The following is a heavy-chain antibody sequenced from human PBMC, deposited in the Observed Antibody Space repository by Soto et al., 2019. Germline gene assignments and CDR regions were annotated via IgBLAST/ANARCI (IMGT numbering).Heavy chain of an antibody. D-gene: IGHD6-13*01. CDR1: GYIFSRYG. CDR3: AGEAAAERNYYGLDV. Sequence: QVQLVQSGPAVRKPGASVKVSCKASGYIFSRYGISWVRQAPGQGLEWMGWISGYNGNTKFGERVQGRVNVTTDTSTSKAYMELRSLRSDDTAVYYCAGEAAAERNYYGLDVWGQGTTVIVSS. J-gene: IGHJ6*02. V-gene: IGHV1-18*01. CDR2: ISGYNGNT.